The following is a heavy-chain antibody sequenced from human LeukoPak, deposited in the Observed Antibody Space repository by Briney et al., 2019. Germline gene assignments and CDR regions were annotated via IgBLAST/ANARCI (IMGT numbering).Heavy chain of an antibody. D-gene: IGHD6-13*01. Sequence: GGSLRLSCAASGFTFSSYWMHWVRQAPGKGLVWVSRINTDGSSTSYADSVKGRFTISRDNAKNTLYLQMNSLRAEDTAVYYCARESGIAAALDLWGQGTLVSVSS. CDR1: GFTFSSYW. CDR2: INTDGSST. CDR3: ARESGIAAALDL. J-gene: IGHJ5*02. V-gene: IGHV3-74*01.